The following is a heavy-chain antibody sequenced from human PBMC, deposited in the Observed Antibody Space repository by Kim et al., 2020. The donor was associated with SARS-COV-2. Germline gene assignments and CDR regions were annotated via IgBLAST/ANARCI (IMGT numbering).Heavy chain of an antibody. CDR2: ISSSGHT. Sequence: GGSLRLSCAASGFSFSDYYMTWIRQAPGQGLEWISVISSSGHTSYADSVKGRFTISRDSATKSLYLQMISLRAEDTAVYYCARDRDGYNSFDFWGQGTLVTVSS. D-gene: IGHD5-12*01. J-gene: IGHJ4*02. CDR3: ARDRDGYNSFDF. V-gene: IGHV3-11*06. CDR1: GFSFSDYY.